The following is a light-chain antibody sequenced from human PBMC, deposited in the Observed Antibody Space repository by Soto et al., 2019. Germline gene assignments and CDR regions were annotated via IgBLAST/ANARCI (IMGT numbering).Light chain of an antibody. Sequence: EVVLTQSPATLTLSPVERATLSCRASQSVTRSLAWYQQKPGQAPRLLIYDASNSPTGIPARFSGSGSGTDFTLTISRLEPEDFAVYYCQQRGSWPCTFGGGTKVELK. CDR1: QSVTRS. J-gene: IGKJ4*01. V-gene: IGKV3-11*01. CDR2: DAS. CDR3: QQRGSWPCT.